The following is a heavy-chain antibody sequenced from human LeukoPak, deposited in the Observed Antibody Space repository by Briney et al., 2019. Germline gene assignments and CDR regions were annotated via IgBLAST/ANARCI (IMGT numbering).Heavy chain of an antibody. CDR1: GYSISSGYY. V-gene: IGHV4-38-2*02. Sequence: SETLSLTCTVSGYSISSGYYWGWIRQPPGKGLEWIGEINHSGSTNYNPSLKSRVTISVDTSKNQFSLKLSSVTAADTAVYYCARVGWLSDYWGQGTLVTVSS. D-gene: IGHD3-22*01. CDR2: INHSGST. J-gene: IGHJ4*02. CDR3: ARVGWLSDY.